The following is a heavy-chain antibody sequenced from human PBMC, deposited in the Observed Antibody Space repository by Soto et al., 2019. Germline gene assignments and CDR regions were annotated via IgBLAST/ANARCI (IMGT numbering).Heavy chain of an antibody. D-gene: IGHD1-1*01. Sequence: PSETLSLTCTVSGGTISSWYWSWIRQPPGKGLEWIGYIYYSGSTNCNPSLKSRVTISVDTSKNQFSLRLTSVTAADTALYYCAKAQNLLEASWFDPWGQGTLVTVSS. CDR1: GGTISSWY. J-gene: IGHJ5*02. CDR3: AKAQNLLEASWFDP. V-gene: IGHV4-59*01. CDR2: IYYSGST.